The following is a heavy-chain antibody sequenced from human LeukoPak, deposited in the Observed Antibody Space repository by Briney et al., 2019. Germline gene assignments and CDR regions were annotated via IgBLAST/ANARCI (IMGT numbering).Heavy chain of an antibody. Sequence: PSETLSLTCTVSGGSISSYYWSWIRQPPGKGLEWIGYIYYSGSTNYNPSLKSRVTISVDTSKNQFSLKLSSVTAADTAVYYCARQTDYGGNSGFDYWGQGTLVTVSS. J-gene: IGHJ4*02. D-gene: IGHD4-23*01. CDR2: IYYSGST. CDR3: ARQTDYGGNSGFDY. V-gene: IGHV4-59*01. CDR1: GGSISSYY.